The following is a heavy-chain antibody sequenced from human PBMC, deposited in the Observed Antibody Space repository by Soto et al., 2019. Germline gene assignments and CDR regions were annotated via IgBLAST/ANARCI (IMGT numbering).Heavy chain of an antibody. D-gene: IGHD5-12*01. V-gene: IGHV3-33*01. CDR1: GFTFSSHA. Sequence: QVQLVESGGGVVQPGRSLRLSCVASGFTFSSHAMHWVRQAPGKGLEWVAVIWYDGSKKYYADSVKGRFTVARDDSKNTLYLQMNSLRVVDTAVYYCARDPGYSNYDFDYWGQGTLVTVSP. J-gene: IGHJ4*02. CDR2: IWYDGSKK. CDR3: ARDPGYSNYDFDY.